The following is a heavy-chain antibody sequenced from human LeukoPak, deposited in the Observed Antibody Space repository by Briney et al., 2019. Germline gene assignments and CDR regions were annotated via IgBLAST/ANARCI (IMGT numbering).Heavy chain of an antibody. D-gene: IGHD2-15*01. CDR2: IRYDGSNK. V-gene: IGHV3-30*02. J-gene: IGHJ4*02. CDR1: GFSFSTYG. CDR3: AKAYCSGGSCYGSYFDY. Sequence: PGGSLRLSCAASGFSFSTYGMHWVRQAPGKGLEWVAFIRYDGSNKYYADSVKDRSTISRDNSKNTLYLQMDSLRAEDTAVYYCAKAYCSGGSCYGSYFDYWGQGTLVTASS.